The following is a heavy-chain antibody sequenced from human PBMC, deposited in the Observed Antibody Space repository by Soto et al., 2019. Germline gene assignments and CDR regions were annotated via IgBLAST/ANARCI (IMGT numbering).Heavy chain of an antibody. J-gene: IGHJ5*02. Sequence: QVQLVQSGGGVVQSGRSLRLSCTSSGFTFNTYGMFWARQAPGKGLEWVAGIWYDGSYRYYVDSVQGLFTVSRDNCKNTVYLEMTSLRAEDTAVYYCARISGSGHLGWFDPWGQGTLVSVSS. V-gene: IGHV3-33*03. CDR1: GFTFNTYG. CDR2: IWYDGSYR. D-gene: IGHD3-10*01. CDR3: ARISGSGHLGWFDP.